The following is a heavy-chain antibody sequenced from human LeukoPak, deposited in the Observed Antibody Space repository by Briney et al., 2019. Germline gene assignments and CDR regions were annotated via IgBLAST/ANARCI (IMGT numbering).Heavy chain of an antibody. CDR1: GGTFTTYS. CDR3: ARGSGPEYFQD. D-gene: IGHD3-10*01. CDR2: IIPIPGRT. J-gene: IGHJ1*01. V-gene: IGHV1-69*04. Sequence: SVKVSCKASGGTFTTYSISWVRQAPGQGLEWMGRIIPIPGRTNYAQKFQGRVTITADISTDTLYMELSSLRSDDTAVYYCARGSGPEYFQDWGQGTLVTVSS.